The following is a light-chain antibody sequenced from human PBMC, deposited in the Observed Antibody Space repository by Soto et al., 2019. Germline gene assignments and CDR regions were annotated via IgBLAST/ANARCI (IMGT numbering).Light chain of an antibody. J-gene: IGLJ1*01. V-gene: IGLV2-14*01. CDR2: EVS. CDR3: SAFATSRAYV. Sequence: QSVLTQPASVSLSPGQSITISCTGTSSDVGAYNYVSWYQQQSGKAPKLLIHEVSSRPAGVSDRFSGSKSGNTASLTISGLQAEDEADYYCSAFATSRAYVFGIGTKV. CDR1: SSDVGAYNY.